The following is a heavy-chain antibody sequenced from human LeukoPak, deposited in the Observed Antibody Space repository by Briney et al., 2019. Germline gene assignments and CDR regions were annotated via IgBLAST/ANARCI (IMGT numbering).Heavy chain of an antibody. CDR1: GFTFSSYA. CDR3: PRYNWNSAPFDY. CDR2: INSEGSST. D-gene: IGHD1-7*01. J-gene: IGHJ4*02. V-gene: IGHV3-74*01. Sequence: PGGSLRLSCVASGFTFSSYAMNWVRQAPGKGLVWVSRINSEGSSTSYADSVKGRFTISRDNAKNTLYLQMNSLRAEDTAVYYCPRYNWNSAPFDYWGQGTLVTVSS.